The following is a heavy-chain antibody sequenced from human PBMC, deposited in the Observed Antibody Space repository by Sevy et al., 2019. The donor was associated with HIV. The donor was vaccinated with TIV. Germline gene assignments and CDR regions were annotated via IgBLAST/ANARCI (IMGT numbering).Heavy chain of an antibody. D-gene: IGHD5-18*01. CDR2: IYSDGNT. J-gene: IGHJ4*02. Sequence: GGSLRLSCAASGFTVSNNYMNWVRQAPGKGLEWVSVIYSDGNTYYVDSVKGRFTISRDNSKNTLFLQMNSLRADDTAVYYCARVPPYSYGFGVDYWGQGTLVTVSS. V-gene: IGHV3-53*01. CDR1: GFTVSNNY. CDR3: ARVPPYSYGFGVDY.